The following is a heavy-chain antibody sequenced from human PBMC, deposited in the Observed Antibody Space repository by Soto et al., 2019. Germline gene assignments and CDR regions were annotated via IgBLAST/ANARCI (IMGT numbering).Heavy chain of an antibody. V-gene: IGHV3-21*06. J-gene: IGHJ4*02. CDR2: ISSTTNYI. CDR1: GFTFTRYS. Sequence: GGSLRLSCAASGFTFTRYSMNWVRQAPGKGLEWVSSISSTTNYIYYGDSMKGRFTISRDNAKNSLYLEMNSLRAEDTAVYYCARESEDITSNLDYWGQGTLVTVSS. CDR3: ARESEDITSNLDY.